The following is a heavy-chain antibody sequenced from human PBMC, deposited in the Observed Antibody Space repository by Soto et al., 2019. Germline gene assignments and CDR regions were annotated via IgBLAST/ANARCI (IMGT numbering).Heavy chain of an antibody. CDR2: ISTSGHV. Sequence: PSETLSLTCSVSGGSLSKYYWSWIRQPAGKGLEWIGRISTSGHVVSKVSLRSRLTMSVDMSNNHFSLKLTSVTAADTAVYFCAREPLAHSYFDFWGQGTLVTVSS. CDR1: GGSLSKYY. J-gene: IGHJ4*02. CDR3: AREPLAHSYFDF. V-gene: IGHV4-4*07.